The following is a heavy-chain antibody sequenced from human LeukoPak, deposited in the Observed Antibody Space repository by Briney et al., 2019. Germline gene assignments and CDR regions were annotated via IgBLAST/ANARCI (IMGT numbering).Heavy chain of an antibody. CDR1: GYAFSSYG. Sequence: GGSVSVSCKASGYAFSSYGISWVRQAPGQGLEWMRWISAYNGNTNYAQKLQGRVTMTTDTSTSTAYMELRSLRSDDTAVYYCARGDVDTAVYWGQGTLVTVSS. CDR2: ISAYNGNT. CDR3: ARGDVDTAVY. V-gene: IGHV1-18*01. D-gene: IGHD5-18*01. J-gene: IGHJ4*02.